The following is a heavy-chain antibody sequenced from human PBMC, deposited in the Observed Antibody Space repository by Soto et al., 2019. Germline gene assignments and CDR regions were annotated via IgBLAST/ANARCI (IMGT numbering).Heavy chain of an antibody. D-gene: IGHD5-18*01. CDR3: AREGGYSYGPPGYRDYYYGMDV. CDR1: GFTFSSYA. V-gene: IGHV3-30-3*01. CDR2: ISYDGSNK. J-gene: IGHJ6*02. Sequence: QVQLVESGGGVVQPGRSRRLSCAASGFTFSSYAMHWVRQAPGKGLEWVAVISYDGSNKYYADSVKGRFTISRDNSKNTLYLQMNSLRAEDTALYYCAREGGYSYGPPGYRDYYYGMDVWGQGTTVTVSS.